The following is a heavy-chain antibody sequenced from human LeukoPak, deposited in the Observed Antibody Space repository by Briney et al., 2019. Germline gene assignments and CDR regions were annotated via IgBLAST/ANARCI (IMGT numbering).Heavy chain of an antibody. J-gene: IGHJ3*02. CDR2: IGSGGTTI. CDR3: ARDYSSTSGKHAFDN. D-gene: IGHD6-13*01. Sequence: GGSLRLSCAASGFTFSSYSMNWVRQAPGKGLEWVSYIGSGGTTIYYADSVKGRFTISRDNAKNSLYLQVNSLRVEDTAMYYCARDYSSTSGKHAFDNWGQGTMVTVS. CDR1: GFTFSSYS. V-gene: IGHV3-48*01.